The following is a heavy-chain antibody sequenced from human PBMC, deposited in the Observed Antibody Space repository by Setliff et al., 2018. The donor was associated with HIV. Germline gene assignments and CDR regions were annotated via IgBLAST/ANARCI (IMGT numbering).Heavy chain of an antibody. CDR2: IYYGGII. V-gene: IGHV4-39*01. Sequence: PSETLSLTCTVSGDSITNSFYFWAWIRQPPGKGLEWIGSIYYGGIIDYNPSLKSRVTISVDTPKNQFSLRLDSVTAADTAIHYCARQVKYSSSPLHLDSWGQGTLVTVSS. CDR1: GDSITNSFYF. CDR3: ARQVKYSSSPLHLDS. J-gene: IGHJ4*02. D-gene: IGHD6-13*01.